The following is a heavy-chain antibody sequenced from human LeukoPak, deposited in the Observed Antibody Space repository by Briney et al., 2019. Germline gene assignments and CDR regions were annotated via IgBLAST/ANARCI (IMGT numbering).Heavy chain of an antibody. CDR2: IIPILGIA. D-gene: IGHD6-6*01. CDR3: ARENSNLHSSSFS. V-gene: IGHV1-69*04. Sequence: GASVKVSCKASGGTFSSYTISWVRQAPGQGLEWMGRIIPILGIANYAQKFQGRVTITADKSTSTAYMELSSLRSEDTAVYYCARENSNLHSSSFSWGQGTMVTVSS. J-gene: IGHJ3*01. CDR1: GGTFSSYT.